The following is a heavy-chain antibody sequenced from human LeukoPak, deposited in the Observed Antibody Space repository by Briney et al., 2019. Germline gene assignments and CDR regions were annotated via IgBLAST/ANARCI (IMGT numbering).Heavy chain of an antibody. Sequence: SETLSLTCTVSGGSISSYFWSWIRQSPGKGLEWIGHIYYSGSTNYDPSLKSRVTISVDTSKNQFSLKLSSVTAADTAVYYCARHVLHIATSATGAFDIWGQGTMVTVSS. D-gene: IGHD6-13*01. V-gene: IGHV4-59*08. CDR3: ARHVLHIATSATGAFDI. CDR1: GGSISSYF. CDR2: IYYSGST. J-gene: IGHJ3*02.